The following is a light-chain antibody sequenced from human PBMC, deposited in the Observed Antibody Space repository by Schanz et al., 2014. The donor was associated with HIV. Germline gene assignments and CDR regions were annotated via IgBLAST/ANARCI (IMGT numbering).Light chain of an antibody. V-gene: IGLV1-40*01. CDR2: DNT. CDR1: RSNIGAGFD. CDR3: SSYTSSSVV. J-gene: IGLJ2*01. Sequence: QSVLTQPPSVSGAPGQRVTISCTGSRSNIGAGFDVHWYQQLPGASPKLLIYDNTKRPSGVPDRFFGSQSGTSASLAITGLQAEDEADYYCSSYTSSSVVFGGGTKRTV.